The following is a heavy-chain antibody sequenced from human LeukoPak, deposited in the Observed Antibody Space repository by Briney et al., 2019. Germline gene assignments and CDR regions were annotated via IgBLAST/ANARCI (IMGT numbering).Heavy chain of an antibody. V-gene: IGHV3-23*01. CDR2: ISGSGGST. CDR1: GFTFSSYA. J-gene: IGHJ6*03. Sequence: PGGSLRLSCAASGFTFSSYAMSWVRQAPGKELEWVSAISGSGGSTYYADSVKGRFTISRDNSKNTLYLQMNSLRAEDTAVYYCAKALQQWLVRGFGDYYYMDVWGKGTTVTVSS. CDR3: AKALQQWLVRGFGDYYYMDV. D-gene: IGHD6-19*01.